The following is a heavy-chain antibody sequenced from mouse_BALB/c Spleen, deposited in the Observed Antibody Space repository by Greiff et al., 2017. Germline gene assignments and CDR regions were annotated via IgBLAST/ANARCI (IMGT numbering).Heavy chain of an antibody. D-gene: IGHD2-4*01. V-gene: IGHV3-6*02. CDR1: GYSITSGYY. CDR3: AGRSTMIYYYAMDY. Sequence: VQLKESGPGLVKPSQSLSLTCSVTGYSITSGYYWNWIRQFPGNKLEWMGYISYDGSNNYNPSLKNRISITRDTSKNQFFLKLNSVTTEDTATYYCAGRSTMIYYYAMDYWGQGTSVTVSS. J-gene: IGHJ4*01. CDR2: ISYDGSN.